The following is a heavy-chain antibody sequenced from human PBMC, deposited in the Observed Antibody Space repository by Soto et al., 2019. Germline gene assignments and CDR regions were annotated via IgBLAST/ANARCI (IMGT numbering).Heavy chain of an antibody. V-gene: IGHV3-30*18. Sequence: GGSLRLSCAASGFTFNSYGIHWVRQAPGKALEWVAVISYDGNNIYYGDSVQGRFTISRDNSKNTIYLQMNSLRAEDTAVYYCAKDVGYCTNGVCLYDWFDPWGQGTLVTVSS. CDR1: GFTFNSYG. CDR3: AKDVGYCTNGVCLYDWFDP. D-gene: IGHD2-8*01. CDR2: ISYDGNNI. J-gene: IGHJ5*02.